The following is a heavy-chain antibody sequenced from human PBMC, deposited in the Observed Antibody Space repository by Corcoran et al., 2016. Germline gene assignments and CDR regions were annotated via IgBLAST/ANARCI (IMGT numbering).Heavy chain of an antibody. J-gene: IGHJ6*02. V-gene: IGHV6-1*01. Sequence: QVQLQQSGAGLVKPSQTLSLTCAISGDSVSSNSAAWNWIRQSPSRGLEWLGRTYYRPKWYNDYAVSVKSRITINPDTSKNQFSLQLNSVTPEDTAVYYCASAPFDSGSHTSPGDYYYYGMDVWGQGTTVTVSS. CDR1: GDSVSSNSAA. CDR2: TYYRPKWYN. CDR3: ASAPFDSGSHTSPGDYYYYGMDV. D-gene: IGHD1-26*01.